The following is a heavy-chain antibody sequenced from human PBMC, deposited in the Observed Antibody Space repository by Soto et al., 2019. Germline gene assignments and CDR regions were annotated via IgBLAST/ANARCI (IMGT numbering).Heavy chain of an antibody. D-gene: IGHD3-3*01. J-gene: IGHJ4*02. Sequence: PSETLSLTCTVSGGSVSSGDYYWSWIRQPPGKGLEWIGYIYYTGNTHYNPSLKSRSTISVDMSRNQFSLELSSVTAADTAVYYCARGAPENFNWDFWSGCYIDHWGQGTLVTVSS. V-gene: IGHV4-30-4*01. CDR3: ARGAPENFNWDFWSGCYIDH. CDR2: IYYTGNT. CDR1: GGSVSSGDYY.